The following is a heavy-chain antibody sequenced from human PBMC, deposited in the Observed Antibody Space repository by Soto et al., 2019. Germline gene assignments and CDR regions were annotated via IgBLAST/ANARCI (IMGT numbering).Heavy chain of an antibody. CDR3: ARDRGSSWEDMGAFDI. J-gene: IGHJ3*02. Sequence: GGSLRLSCAASGFTFSSYWMSWVRQAPGKGLEWVANIKQDGSEKYYVDSVKGRFTISRDNAKNSLYLQMNSLRAEDTAVYYCARDRGSSWEDMGAFDIWGQGTMVTVSS. D-gene: IGHD6-6*01. CDR2: IKQDGSEK. V-gene: IGHV3-7*03. CDR1: GFTFSSYW.